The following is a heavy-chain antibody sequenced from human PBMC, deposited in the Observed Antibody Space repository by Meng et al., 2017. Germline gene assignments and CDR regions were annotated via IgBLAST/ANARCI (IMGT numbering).Heavy chain of an antibody. CDR1: GYTFTGYY. D-gene: IGHD1-26*01. Sequence: GQPVHVGAGGKKPGASVKVPCKASGYTFTGYYMHWVRQAPGQGLEWMGWINPNSGGTNYAQKYQGRVTMTRDTSISTAYMELSRLRSDDTAVYYCARIPDSGKSGSWGQGTLVTVSS. CDR2: INPNSGGT. V-gene: IGHV1-2*02. J-gene: IGHJ4*02. CDR3: ARIPDSGKSGS.